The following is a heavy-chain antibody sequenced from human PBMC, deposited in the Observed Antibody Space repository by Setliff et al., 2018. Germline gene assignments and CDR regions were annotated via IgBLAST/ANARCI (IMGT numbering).Heavy chain of an antibody. CDR2: ISAYNGHT. Sequence: ASVKVSCKASGYNFAESIVSWVRQAPGQGLEWMGWISAYNGHTYSAQKFQARVTLTTDTSTNTAYMELRSLRSDDTAMYFCAFSSLSLCSGGNCPNVFDVWGQGTMVTVSS. V-gene: IGHV1-18*01. D-gene: IGHD2-15*01. J-gene: IGHJ3*01. CDR3: AFSSLSLCSGGNCPNVFDV. CDR1: GYNFAESI.